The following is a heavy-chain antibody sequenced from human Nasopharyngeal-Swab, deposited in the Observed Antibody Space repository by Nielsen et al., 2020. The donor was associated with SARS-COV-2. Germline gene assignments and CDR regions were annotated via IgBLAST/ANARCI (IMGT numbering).Heavy chain of an antibody. J-gene: IGHJ6*02. CDR3: ARLYCGGVCYSEDYYGMDV. V-gene: IGHV1-18*01. Sequence: WVPQVPGQGLEGVGWISAYNGNTTYAQKRHGRVTMTTVTSTSTAYMELRSLRSDDTAVYYSARLYCGGVCYSEDYYGMDVWGQGTTVTVSS. D-gene: IGHD2-21*02. CDR2: ISAYNGNT.